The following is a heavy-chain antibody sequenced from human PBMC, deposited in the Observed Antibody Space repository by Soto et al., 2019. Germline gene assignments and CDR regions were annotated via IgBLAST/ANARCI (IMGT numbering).Heavy chain of an antibody. D-gene: IGHD3-9*01. J-gene: IGHJ3*02. CDR3: ARVGTGSSTPLDI. CDR1: GFMFTKST. CDR2: ITSASDYI. V-gene: IGHV3-21*01. Sequence: GESLTLSCVASGFMFTKSTMNWVRQAPGKGLEWVSSITSASDYIFYADSVKGRFTISRDNANNSLYLQMNSLRAEDTAVYHCARVGTGSSTPLDIWGQGTMVTVSS.